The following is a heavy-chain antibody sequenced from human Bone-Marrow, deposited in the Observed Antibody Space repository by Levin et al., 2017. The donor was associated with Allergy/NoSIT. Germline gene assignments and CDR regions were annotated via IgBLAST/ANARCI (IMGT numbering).Heavy chain of an antibody. CDR2: ISYSGST. D-gene: IGHD6-6*01. Sequence: RTSETLSLTCTVSGGSLSGGVYYWTWIRQHPGKGLEWIGYISYSGSTYYNPSLRSRVSISMDTSENQFSLKLSSVTAADTAVYFCARDFKLDSESFFFDNWGQGTLVTVSS. V-gene: IGHV4-31*03. CDR1: GGSLSGGVYY. J-gene: IGHJ4*02. CDR3: ARDFKLDSESFFFDN.